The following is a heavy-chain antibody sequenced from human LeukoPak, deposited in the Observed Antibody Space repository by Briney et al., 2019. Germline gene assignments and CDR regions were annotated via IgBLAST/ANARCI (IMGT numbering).Heavy chain of an antibody. V-gene: IGHV1-69*04. J-gene: IGHJ4*02. Sequence: SVKVSCKASGGTFSSYAISWVRQAPGQGLEWMGRIIPILGIANYAQKFQGRVTITADKSTSTAYMELSSLRSEDTAVYYCARDARYYDSSENWGQGTLVTVSS. CDR1: GGTFSSYA. D-gene: IGHD3-22*01. CDR2: IIPILGIA. CDR3: ARDARYYDSSEN.